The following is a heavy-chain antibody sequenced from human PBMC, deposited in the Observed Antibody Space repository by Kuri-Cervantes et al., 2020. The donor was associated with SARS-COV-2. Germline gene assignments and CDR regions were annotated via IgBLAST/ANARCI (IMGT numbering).Heavy chain of an antibody. CDR1: GFFFGAYS. CDR3: AKDGYNWGDYFDY. J-gene: IGHJ4*02. V-gene: IGHV3-30-3*01. D-gene: IGHD1-1*01. CDR2: LSFDGNND. Sequence: GESLKISCAASGFFFGAYSMHWVRQAPGEGLEWVAGLSFDGNNDYYTQSVKGRFTVSRDNLRNTLYLEMNSLRAEDTALYFCAKDGYNWGDYFDYWGQGTLVTVSS.